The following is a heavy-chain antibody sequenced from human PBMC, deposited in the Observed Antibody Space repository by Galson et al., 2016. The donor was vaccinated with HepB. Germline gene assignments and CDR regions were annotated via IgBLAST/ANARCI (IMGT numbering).Heavy chain of an antibody. CDR2: FYFSGST. V-gene: IGHV4-59*01. CDR1: GSSLSTYY. J-gene: IGHJ2*01. CDR3: ARDAGGPYDL. D-gene: IGHD3-16*01. Sequence: SETLSLTCTVSGSSLSTYYWSWIRQPPGKGLEWIAYFYFSGSTNYNPSLKSRVTVSFDTSKNQFSLKLNSVTAADTDVYYCARDAGGPYDLWGRGTLVTVSS.